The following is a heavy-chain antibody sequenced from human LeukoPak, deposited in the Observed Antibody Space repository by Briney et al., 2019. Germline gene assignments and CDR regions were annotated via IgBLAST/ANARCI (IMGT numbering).Heavy chain of an antibody. Sequence: GASVKVSCKASGYTFTSYDINWVRQATGQGLEWMGWRNPNSGNTAYAQKFQGRVTMSRDTSISTAYMELSSLRSEDTAVYYCARLPKYSRPLDYWGQGTLVTVSS. D-gene: IGHD6-6*01. CDR3: ARLPKYSRPLDY. CDR1: GYTFTSYD. J-gene: IGHJ4*02. V-gene: IGHV1-8*01. CDR2: RNPNSGNT.